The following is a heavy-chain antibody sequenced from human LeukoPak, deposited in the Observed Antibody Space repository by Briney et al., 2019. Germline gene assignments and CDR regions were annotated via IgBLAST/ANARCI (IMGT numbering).Heavy chain of an antibody. CDR2: INTDGSST. V-gene: IGHV3-74*01. J-gene: IGHJ3*02. Sequence: GGSLRLSCAASGFTFSSYWMHWVRQAPGKGLVWVSRINTDGSSTSYADSVKGRFTISRDNAKNTLYLQMNSLRAEDTAVYYCARTTGYDAFDIWGQGTMVTVSS. CDR3: ARTTGYDAFDI. D-gene: IGHD1-14*01. CDR1: GFTFSSYW.